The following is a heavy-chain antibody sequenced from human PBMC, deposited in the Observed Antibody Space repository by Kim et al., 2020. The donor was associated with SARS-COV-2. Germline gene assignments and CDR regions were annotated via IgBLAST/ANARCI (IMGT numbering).Heavy chain of an antibody. Sequence: ASVKVSCKASGYTFSSHTVHWVRQAPGQRLEWMGSINAGNGNTKYSVKFRGRVTLTRDTSANTAYMELSSLRSEDTAVYFCSREGAYYWINLDHWCQGTL. D-gene: IGHD3-22*01. J-gene: IGHJ4*02. CDR1: GYTFSSHT. CDR2: INAGNGNT. CDR3: SREGAYYWINLDH. V-gene: IGHV1-3*01.